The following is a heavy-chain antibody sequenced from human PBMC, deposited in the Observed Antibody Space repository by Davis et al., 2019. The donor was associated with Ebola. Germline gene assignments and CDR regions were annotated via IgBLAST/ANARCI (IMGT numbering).Heavy chain of an antibody. D-gene: IGHD3-16*01. Sequence: PSETLSLTCTVSGVSISRHSWSWIRPPPGKRLEWFGSIYYTGSAYYNSSLNSRVTISVDTSKNQFSRKLSSVTAADTAMYYCAERGGSVWGQGTPVTVSS. J-gene: IGHJ4*02. V-gene: IGHV4-59*11. CDR3: AERGGSV. CDR1: GVSISRHS. CDR2: IYYTGSA.